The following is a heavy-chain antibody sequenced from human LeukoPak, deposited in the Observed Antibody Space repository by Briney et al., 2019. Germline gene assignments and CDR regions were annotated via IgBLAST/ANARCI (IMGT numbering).Heavy chain of an antibody. V-gene: IGHV3-13*01. CDR1: GFTFSSYD. J-gene: IGHJ4*02. Sequence: GGSLRLSCAASGFTFSSYDMHWVRQATGKGLEWVSAIGTAGDTYYPGSVKGRFAISRENAKNSLYLQMNSLRAGDTAVYYCARGRSGGSCYQDFDYWGQGTLVTVSS. D-gene: IGHD2-15*01. CDR2: IGTAGDT. CDR3: ARGRSGGSCYQDFDY.